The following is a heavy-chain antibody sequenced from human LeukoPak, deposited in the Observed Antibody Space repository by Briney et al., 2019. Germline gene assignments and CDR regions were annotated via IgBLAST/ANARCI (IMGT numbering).Heavy chain of an antibody. J-gene: IGHJ5*02. CDR3: AVNIAAAGDNWFDP. V-gene: IGHV1-18*04. CDR2: ISAYNGNT. CDR1: GYTFTSYG. Sequence: ASVKVSCKASGYTFTSYGISWVRQAPGQGLEWMGWISAYNGNTNYAQKLQGRVTMTTDTSTSTAYMELRSLRSDDTAVYYCAVNIAAAGDNWFDPRGQGTLVTVSS. D-gene: IGHD6-13*01.